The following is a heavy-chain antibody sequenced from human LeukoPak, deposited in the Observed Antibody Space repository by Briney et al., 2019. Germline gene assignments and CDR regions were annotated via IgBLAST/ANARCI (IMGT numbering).Heavy chain of an antibody. CDR2: ISYDGSNK. V-gene: IGHV3-30*18. Sequence: GRSLRLSCAASRFTFSSYGMHWVRQAPGKGLEWVALISYDGSNKYYAESVKGRFSISRDNSKNTLYLQMNSLRAEDTAVYYCAKVGLPVTTILDYFDYWGQGTLVTVSS. J-gene: IGHJ4*02. D-gene: IGHD4-11*01. CDR1: RFTFSSYG. CDR3: AKVGLPVTTILDYFDY.